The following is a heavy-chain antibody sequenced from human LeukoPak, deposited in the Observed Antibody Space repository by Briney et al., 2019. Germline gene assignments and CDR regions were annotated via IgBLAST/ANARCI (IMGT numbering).Heavy chain of an antibody. D-gene: IGHD6-13*01. V-gene: IGHV3-23*01. CDR1: GFTFSSYA. CDR2: ISGSGGST. Sequence: GGSLRLSCAASGFTFSSYAMSWVRQAPGKGLEWVSAISGSGGSTYYADSVKGRSTISRDNSKNTLYLQMNSLRAEDTAVYYCAKGSAAGIKNNWFDPWGQGTLVTVSS. J-gene: IGHJ5*02. CDR3: AKGSAAGIKNNWFDP.